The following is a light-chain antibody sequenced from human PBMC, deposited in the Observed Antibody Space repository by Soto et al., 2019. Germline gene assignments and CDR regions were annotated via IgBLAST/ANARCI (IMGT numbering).Light chain of an antibody. CDR1: QSISSS. Sequence: THTPSPLSASFGNKVNLTFRESQSISSSLNWYQQKSGKAPNLLIYGVSRLQGGVPSRFSGSGSGTDFTLSISSLQPEDFATYYCQQSYTAPSITFGQGTRLEIK. CDR2: GVS. V-gene: IGKV1-39*01. J-gene: IGKJ5*01. CDR3: QQSYTAPSIT.